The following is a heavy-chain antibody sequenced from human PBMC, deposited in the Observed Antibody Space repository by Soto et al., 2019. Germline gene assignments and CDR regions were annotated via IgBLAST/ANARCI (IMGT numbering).Heavy chain of an antibody. CDR1: GFIFSRYE. V-gene: IGHV3-48*03. CDR2: INTRGNII. D-gene: IGHD3-22*01. J-gene: IGHJ4*02. Sequence: GGSLRLSCAASGFIFSRYEMNWVRQAPGKGLEWVSYINTRGNIIHYADSVKGRFTISRDNAENSLYLQMNSLRAEDTAVYYCARDIDYYDSSGYQDYWGQGSQVTVSS. CDR3: ARDIDYYDSSGYQDY.